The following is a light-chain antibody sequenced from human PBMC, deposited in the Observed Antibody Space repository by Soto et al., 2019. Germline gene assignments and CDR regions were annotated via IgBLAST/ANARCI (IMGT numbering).Light chain of an antibody. CDR1: QSVYSN. CDR3: QQYNNWRT. CDR2: GAF. J-gene: IGKJ1*01. V-gene: IGKV3-15*01. Sequence: EIVMTQSPATLSVYPGERATLSCRASQSVYSNLAWYQQKPGQAPRLLISGAFTSATGIPDRCSGSGSQTEITLTSRSLQSEDLAVYYCQQYNNWRTFGQGTKVEL.